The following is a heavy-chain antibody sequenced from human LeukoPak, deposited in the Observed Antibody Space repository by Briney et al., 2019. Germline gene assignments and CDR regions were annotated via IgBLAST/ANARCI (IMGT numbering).Heavy chain of an antibody. V-gene: IGHV1-46*01. CDR3: ARGPSITMVRGGQWYYYMDV. CDR2: INPSGGST. Sequence: ASVKVSCKASGYTFTCYYMHWVRQAPGQGLEWMGWINPSGGSTNYAQKFQGRVTMTRDTSTNTVYMELSSLRSEATAVYYCARGPSITMVRGGQWYYYMDVWGKGTTVTISS. CDR1: GYTFTCYY. J-gene: IGHJ6*03. D-gene: IGHD3-10*01.